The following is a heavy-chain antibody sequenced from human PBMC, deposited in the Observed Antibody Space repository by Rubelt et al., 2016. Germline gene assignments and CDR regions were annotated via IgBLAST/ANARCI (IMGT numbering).Heavy chain of an antibody. J-gene: IGHJ4*02. Sequence: PSLKSPVTISVDKSKNQFSLKLSSVTAADTAVYYCARTYYYDSSGYSDPLYYFDYWGQGTLVTVSS. V-gene: IGHV4-4*02. D-gene: IGHD3-22*01. CDR3: ARTYYYDSSGYSDPLYYFDY.